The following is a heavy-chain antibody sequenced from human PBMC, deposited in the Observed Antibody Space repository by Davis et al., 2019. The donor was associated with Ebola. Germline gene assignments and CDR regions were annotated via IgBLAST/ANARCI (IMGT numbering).Heavy chain of an antibody. CDR2: ISGDGRST. D-gene: IGHD2-21*02. CDR3: AKGTYCGGDCYSLLDY. J-gene: IGHJ4*02. CDR1: GFTVTTSA. Sequence: ETLSLTCAASGFTVTTSAVSWVRQAPGKGLEWVSGISGDGRSTDYADSVKGRFTISRDISKNTVFLQMNSLGAEDTAVYYCAKGTYCGGDCYSLLDYWGQGTLVTVSS. V-gene: IGHV3-23*01.